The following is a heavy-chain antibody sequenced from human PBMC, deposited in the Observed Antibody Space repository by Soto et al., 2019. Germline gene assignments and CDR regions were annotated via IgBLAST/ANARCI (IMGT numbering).Heavy chain of an antibody. CDR2: IFSNDEK. CDR3: ARVIFGVVISSVYYFDY. V-gene: IGHV2-26*01. D-gene: IGHD3-3*01. CDR1: GFSLSNARMG. J-gene: IGHJ4*02. Sequence: VSGPTLVNPTETLTLTRTVSGFSLSNARMGVSWIRQPPGKALEWLAHIFSNDEKSYSTSLKSRLTISKDTSKSQVVLTMTNMDPVDTATYYCARVIFGVVISSVYYFDYWGQGTLVTVSS.